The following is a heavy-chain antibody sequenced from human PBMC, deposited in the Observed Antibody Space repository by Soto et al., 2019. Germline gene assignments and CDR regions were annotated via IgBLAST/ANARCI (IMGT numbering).Heavy chain of an antibody. CDR2: IYSGGST. V-gene: IGHV3-66*01. CDR3: ARVTYYYDSSGSWAYDAFDI. CDR1: GFTVSSTY. D-gene: IGHD3-22*01. Sequence: PGGSLRLSCAASGFTVSSTYMSWVRQAPGKGLEWVSLIYSGGSTYYADSAKGRFTISRDNSKNTLYLQMNSLRAEDTAVYYCARVTYYYDSSGSWAYDAFDIWGKGTMVTVS. J-gene: IGHJ3*02.